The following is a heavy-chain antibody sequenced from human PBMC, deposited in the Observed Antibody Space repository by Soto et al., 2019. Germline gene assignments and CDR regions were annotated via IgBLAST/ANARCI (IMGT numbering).Heavy chain of an antibody. J-gene: IGHJ4*02. Sequence: EVQLLETGGGLVQPGGSLRLSCAASGLTFSSYAMSWVRQAPGKGLGWVSVISGSGGRIYYADSVKGRFTISRDNSKTTLYLQMHSRRDEDTAIYYCAKERRLERGNFDYWGQGTLVTVSS. CDR3: AKERRLERGNFDY. CDR2: ISGSGGRI. CDR1: GLTFSSYA. V-gene: IGHV3-23*01. D-gene: IGHD1-1*01.